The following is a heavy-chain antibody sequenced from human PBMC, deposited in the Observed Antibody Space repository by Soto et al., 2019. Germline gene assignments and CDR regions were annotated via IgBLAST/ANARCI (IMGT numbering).Heavy chain of an antibody. CDR1: GFTFSSYS. CDR2: ISSSSSYI. D-gene: IGHD6-13*01. Sequence: GGSLRLSCAASGFTFSSYSMNWVRQAPGKGLEWVSSISSSSSYIYYADSVKGRFTISRDNAKNSLYLQMNSLRAEDTAVYYCARDLGGSSSWPIYYYYYYMDVWGKGTTVTVSS. CDR3: ARDLGGSSSWPIYYYYYYMDV. V-gene: IGHV3-21*01. J-gene: IGHJ6*03.